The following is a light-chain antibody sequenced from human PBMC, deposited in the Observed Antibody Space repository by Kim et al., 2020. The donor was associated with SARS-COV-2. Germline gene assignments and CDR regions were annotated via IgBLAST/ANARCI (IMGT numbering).Light chain of an antibody. V-gene: IGKV3-20*01. Sequence: LGVGDTLSCTASQSVSSSELAWYQQNPGQAPRLLIYGATSRATAIPDRLSGSGAGTELTLITSRLESEDIAVYFCQQYGRTPRLTFGGGTKVDIK. J-gene: IGKJ4*01. CDR2: GAT. CDR3: QQYGRTPRLT. CDR1: QSVSSSE.